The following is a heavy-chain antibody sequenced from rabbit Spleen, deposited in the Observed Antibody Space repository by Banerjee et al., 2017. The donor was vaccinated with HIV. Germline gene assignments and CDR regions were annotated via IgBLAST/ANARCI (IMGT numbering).Heavy chain of an antibody. CDR3: ARDTSTSFSTYGMDL. CDR2: IYAGSSSNT. J-gene: IGHJ6*01. D-gene: IGHD1-1*01. CDR1: GFSFNSGDD. V-gene: IGHV1S45*01. Sequence: QEQLEESGGDLVKPGASLTLTCKASGFSFNSGDDMCWVRQAPGKGLEWIACIYAGSSSNTYSATWAKGRFTISKTSSTTVTLQMTSLSAADTATYFCARDTSTSFSTYGMDLWGPGTLVTVS.